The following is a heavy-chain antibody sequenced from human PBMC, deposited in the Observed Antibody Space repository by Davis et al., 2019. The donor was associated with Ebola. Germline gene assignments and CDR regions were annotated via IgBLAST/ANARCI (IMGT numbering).Heavy chain of an antibody. CDR3: ARVKRGYSSSWPFYFDY. J-gene: IGHJ4*02. CDR1: GFTFSSYG. D-gene: IGHD6-13*01. CDR2: IWYDGSNK. Sequence: PGGSLRLSCAASGFTFSSYGMHWVRQAPGKGLEWVAVIWYDGSNKYYADSVKGRFTISRDNSKNTLYLQMNSLRAEDTAVYYCARVKRGYSSSWPFYFDYWGQGTLVTVSS. V-gene: IGHV3-33*01.